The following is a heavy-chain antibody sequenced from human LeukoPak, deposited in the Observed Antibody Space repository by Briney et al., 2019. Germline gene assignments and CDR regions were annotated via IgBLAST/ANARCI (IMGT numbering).Heavy chain of an antibody. D-gene: IGHD2-21*02. J-gene: IGHJ4*02. CDR3: ARGRLPNGADN. V-gene: IGHV3-53*01. CDR2: IYPDGRA. Sequence: GGSLRLSCVASGFIVSDNYMSWIRQAPGKEPQWVSIIYPDGRAFYADSVKGRFTISRDNSSNTLYLQMNSLRADDTALYYCARGRLPNGADNWGQGTLVTVSS. CDR1: GFIVSDNY.